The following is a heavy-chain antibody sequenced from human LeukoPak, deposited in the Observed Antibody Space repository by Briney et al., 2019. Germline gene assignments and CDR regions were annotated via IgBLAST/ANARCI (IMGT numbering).Heavy chain of an antibody. V-gene: IGHV4-39*07. CDR1: GGSISSSSYY. CDR2: IYYSGST. Sequence: KPSETLSLTCTVSGGSISSSSYYWGWIRQPPGKGLEWIGSIYYSGSTYYNPSLKSRVTISVDTSKNQFSLKLSSVTAADTAMYYCARGRGDTAMVPNNWFDPWGQGTLVTVSS. CDR3: ARGRGDTAMVPNNWFDP. D-gene: IGHD5-18*01. J-gene: IGHJ5*02.